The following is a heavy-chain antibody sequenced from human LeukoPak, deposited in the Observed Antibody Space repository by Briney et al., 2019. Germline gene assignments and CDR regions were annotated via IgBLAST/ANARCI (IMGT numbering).Heavy chain of an antibody. CDR3: ARADSSGSPFDY. V-gene: IGHV1-18*01. J-gene: IGHJ4*02. Sequence: GASVKISCKASGYTFTSYGISWVRQAPGQGLEWMGWISAYNGNTNYAQKLQGRVTMTTDTSTSTAYMELRSLRSEDTAVYYCARADSSGSPFDYWGQGTLVTVSS. D-gene: IGHD3-22*01. CDR1: GYTFTSYG. CDR2: ISAYNGNT.